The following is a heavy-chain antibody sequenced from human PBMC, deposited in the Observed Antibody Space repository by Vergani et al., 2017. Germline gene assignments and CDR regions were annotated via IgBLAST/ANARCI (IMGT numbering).Heavy chain of an antibody. V-gene: IGHV4-31*03. J-gene: IGHJ4*02. Sequence: QVQLQESGPGLVKPSQTPSLTCTVSGGSISRGGYYWSWIRQHPGEGLEWIGYIYYSGSTYYNPSLKSRVTISVDTSKNQFSLKLSSVTAADTAVYYGASFLGGYFDYWGQGTLVTVSS. CDR2: IYYSGST. D-gene: IGHD2/OR15-2a*01. CDR1: GGSISRGGYY. CDR3: ASFLGGYFDY.